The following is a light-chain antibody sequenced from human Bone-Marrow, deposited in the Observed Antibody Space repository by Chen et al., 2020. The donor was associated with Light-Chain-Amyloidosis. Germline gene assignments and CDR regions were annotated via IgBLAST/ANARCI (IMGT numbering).Light chain of an antibody. CDR2: RDT. CDR1: DLPTKY. CDR3: QSADSSGTYEVI. V-gene: IGLV3-25*03. J-gene: IGLJ2*01. Sequence: SYELTQPPSVSVSPGQTARITCSGDDLPTKYAYWYQQKPGQAPALVIHRDTERHSGIAERFSGSSSRTTATVTMSGAQAEDEADYHCQSADSSGTYEVIFGGGTKLTVL.